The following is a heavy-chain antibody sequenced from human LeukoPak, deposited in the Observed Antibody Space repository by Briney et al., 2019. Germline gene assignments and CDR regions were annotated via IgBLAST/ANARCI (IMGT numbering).Heavy chain of an antibody. D-gene: IGHD3-10*01. CDR2: IHHRGTT. CDR1: GGSISTNTYY. Sequence: SETLSLTCIVSGGSISTNTYYWGWIRLPPGKGLEWIGEIHHRGTTYYNPSLRSRVTISVDTSQNQFSLNLSSVTAADTAVYYCARHSRVFYGSGSYFLNSMDVWGQGTTVTVS. V-gene: IGHV4-39*01. J-gene: IGHJ6*02. CDR3: ARHSRVFYGSGSYFLNSMDV.